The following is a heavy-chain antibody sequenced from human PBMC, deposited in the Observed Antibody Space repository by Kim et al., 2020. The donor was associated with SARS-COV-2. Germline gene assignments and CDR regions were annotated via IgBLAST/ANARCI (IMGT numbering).Heavy chain of an antibody. V-gene: IGHV3-7*01. CDR2: IKQDGSEK. CDR1: GFTFSSYW. J-gene: IGHJ5*02. D-gene: IGHD6-13*01. Sequence: GGSLRLSCAASGFTFSSYWMSWVRQAPGKGLEWVANIKQDGSEKYYVDSVKGRFTISRDNAKNSVYLQMNSLRAEDTAVYYCARDRVAAAYIQGNNWFDPWGQGTLVTVSS. CDR3: ARDRVAAAYIQGNNWFDP.